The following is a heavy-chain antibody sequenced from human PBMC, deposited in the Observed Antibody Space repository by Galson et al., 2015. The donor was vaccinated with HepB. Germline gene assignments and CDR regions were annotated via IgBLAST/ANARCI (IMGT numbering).Heavy chain of an antibody. D-gene: IGHD3-22*01. CDR1: GYSFISYW. V-gene: IGHV5-10-1*01. CDR3: ARGDSSAWGPNFYYGLDV. J-gene: IGHJ6*02. Sequence: QSGAEVKKPGESLRISCKGSGYSFISYWVTWVRQMPGKGLEWMATIDPSDSYTDYSPSFQGHVTISADKSNSTAYLQWINLKASDTAIYYCARGDSSAWGPNFYYGLDVWGQGTGVAVSS. CDR2: IDPSDSYT.